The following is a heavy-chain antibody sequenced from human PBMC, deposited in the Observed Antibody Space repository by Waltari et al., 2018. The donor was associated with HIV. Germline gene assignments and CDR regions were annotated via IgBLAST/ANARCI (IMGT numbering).Heavy chain of an antibody. D-gene: IGHD3-22*01. CDR3: ARSYYDTSGPGPNDH. J-gene: IGHJ5*02. V-gene: IGHV1-8*01. CDR2: MNPNSGNT. Sequence: QVQLVQSGAEVKKPGASVKVSCKASGYTFTSYDITWVRQATGQGLEWMGWMNPNSGNTGYVQKFQGRVTMTRNTSTSTAYMELSSLRSEDTAVYYCARSYYDTSGPGPNDHWGQGTLVTVSS. CDR1: GYTFTSYD.